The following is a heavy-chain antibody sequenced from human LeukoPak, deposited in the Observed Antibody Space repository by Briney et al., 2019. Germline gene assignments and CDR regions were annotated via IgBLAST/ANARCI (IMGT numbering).Heavy chain of an antibody. J-gene: IGHJ5*02. CDR3: ARRIYTGYCSSTSCYNWFDP. V-gene: IGHV4-39*01. CDR1: GGSISSSSYY. Sequence: SETLSLTXTVSGGSISSSSYYWGWIRQPPGKGLEWIGSIYYSGSTYYDPSLKSRVTISVDTSKNQFSLKLSSVTAADTAVYYCARRIYTGYCSSTSCYNWFDPWGQGTLVTVSS. CDR2: IYYSGST. D-gene: IGHD2-2*01.